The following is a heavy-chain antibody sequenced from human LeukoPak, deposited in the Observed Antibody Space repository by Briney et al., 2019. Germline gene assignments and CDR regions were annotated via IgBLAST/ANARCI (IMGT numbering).Heavy chain of an antibody. CDR2: IYTTGNT. V-gene: IGHV3-53*01. CDR3: AKRIQSAMAMGY. Sequence: GGSLRLSCTVSGFTVSSNSMSWVRQAPGKGLEWVSFIYTTGNTHNSDSVKGRFTISRDSSKNTMYLQMNSLRAEDTAVYYCAKRIQSAMAMGYWGQGTLVTVSS. J-gene: IGHJ4*02. CDR1: GFTVSSNS. D-gene: IGHD5-18*01.